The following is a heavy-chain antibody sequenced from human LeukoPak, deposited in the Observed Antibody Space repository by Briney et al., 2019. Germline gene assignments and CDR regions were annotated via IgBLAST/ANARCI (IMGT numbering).Heavy chain of an antibody. CDR3: ARGGGMGYCSSTSCYNNWFDP. D-gene: IGHD2-2*02. CDR2: INPSGGST. J-gene: IGHJ5*02. V-gene: IGHV1-46*01. Sequence: ASVKVSCKASGYTFTSYYMHWVRQAPGQGLEWMGIINPSGGSTSYAQKFQGRVTMTRDKSISTAYLQWSSLKASDTAMYYCARGGGMGYCSSTSCYNNWFDPWGQGTLVTVSS. CDR1: GYTFTSYY.